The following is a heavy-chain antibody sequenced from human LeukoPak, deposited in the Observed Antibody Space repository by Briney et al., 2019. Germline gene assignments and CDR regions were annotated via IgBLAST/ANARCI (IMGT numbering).Heavy chain of an antibody. Sequence: KTSETLSLTCTVSGGSISSYYWSWIRQPPGKGLEWIGYIYYSGTTNYNPSLKSRVTISVDTSKNQFSLKLSSVTAADTAVYYCARGLIVGATKGPTRPSYYFDYWGQGTLVTVSS. J-gene: IGHJ4*02. CDR2: IYYSGTT. CDR1: GGSISSYY. V-gene: IGHV4-59*12. CDR3: ARGLIVGATKGPTRPSYYFDY. D-gene: IGHD1-26*01.